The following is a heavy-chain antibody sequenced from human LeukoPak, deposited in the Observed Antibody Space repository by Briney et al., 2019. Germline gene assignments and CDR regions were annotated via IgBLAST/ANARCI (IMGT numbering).Heavy chain of an antibody. V-gene: IGHV4-34*01. Sequence: SETLSLTCAVYGGSFSGYCWSWIRQPPGKGLEWIGAINHSGSINYNPSLKSRVTISVDTSKNHFSLKLSSVTAADTAVYYCARVKGYYGSGSYPRGPYYFDYWGQGTLVTVSS. CDR1: GGSFSGYC. CDR2: INHSGSI. J-gene: IGHJ4*02. D-gene: IGHD3-10*01. CDR3: ARVKGYYGSGSYPRGPYYFDY.